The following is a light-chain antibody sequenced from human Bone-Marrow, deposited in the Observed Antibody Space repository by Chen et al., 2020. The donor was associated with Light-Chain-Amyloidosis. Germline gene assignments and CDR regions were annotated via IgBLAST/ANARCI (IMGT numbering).Light chain of an antibody. CDR1: QSVLHSSNNKNY. CDR3: QQYYGTPT. Sequence: DIVMTQSPTSLAVSLGERSTINCRSSQSVLHSSNNKNYLAWYQQKPGQTPKLLIYWASTRESGVPDRLSASGSGTDFTLTISSLQAEDVAVYHCQQYYGTPTFGPGTKVDIK. V-gene: IGKV4-1*01. CDR2: WAS. J-gene: IGKJ3*01.